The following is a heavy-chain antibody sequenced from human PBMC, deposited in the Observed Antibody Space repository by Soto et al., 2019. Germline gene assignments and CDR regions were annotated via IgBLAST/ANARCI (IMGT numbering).Heavy chain of an antibody. V-gene: IGHV4-39*01. Sequence: SETLSLTCTVHGGSITSSSYYWGWIRQPPGKGLQWIGSIYYSGSTYYNPSLKSRVTISVDTSKNQFSLKLTSVTAADTAVYYCAGHRSGGTYTYYGMDVWGQGTTVTVSS. CDR3: AGHRSGGTYTYYGMDV. CDR2: IYYSGST. J-gene: IGHJ6*02. D-gene: IGHD2-15*01. CDR1: GGSITSSSYY.